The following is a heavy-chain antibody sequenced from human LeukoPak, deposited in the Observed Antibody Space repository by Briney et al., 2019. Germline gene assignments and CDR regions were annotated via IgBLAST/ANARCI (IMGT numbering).Heavy chain of an antibody. CDR3: ARYAQDTNGWYYFDY. J-gene: IGHJ4*02. D-gene: IGHD6-19*01. Sequence: ASVKVSCKASGYTFSTYAISWVRQPPGQGLEWMGWISVYNGDAKYPQKFQGRVTMSTDTSTGTAYMELRSLRSDDTAVYYCARYAQDTNGWYYFDYWGQGTLVTVSS. V-gene: IGHV1-18*01. CDR2: ISVYNGDA. CDR1: GYTFSTYA.